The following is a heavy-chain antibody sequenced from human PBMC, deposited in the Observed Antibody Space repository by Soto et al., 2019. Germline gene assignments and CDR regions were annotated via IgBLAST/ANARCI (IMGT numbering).Heavy chain of an antibody. CDR1: GFTFSTYG. Sequence: QLQLVESGGGVVQPGRSLRLSCTASGFTFSTYGMHWVRQTPGKGLEWVAVISYDGSNKYYADSVKGRFTISRDNSENTLYLQMNGLRAEDTAVYYCAKDKGSGWGHIWCDPWGQGTLVTVSS. J-gene: IGHJ5*02. V-gene: IGHV3-30*18. D-gene: IGHD6-19*01. CDR3: AKDKGSGWGHIWCDP. CDR2: ISYDGSNK.